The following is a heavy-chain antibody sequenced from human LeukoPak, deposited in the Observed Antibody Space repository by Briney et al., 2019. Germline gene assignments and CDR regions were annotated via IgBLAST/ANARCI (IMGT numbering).Heavy chain of an antibody. CDR2: IKQDGGEK. CDR1: GFTFSSYW. J-gene: IGHJ4*02. Sequence: GWSLRLSCAASGFTFSSYWMSWVRQAPAKGLEWVANIKQDGGEKYYVDSVKGRFTISRDKAKNSLYLKMNSLRAEDTAVYYCARVEYDFWSGLDPRGAPDYWGQGTLFSVSS. CDR3: ARVEYDFWSGLDPRGAPDY. D-gene: IGHD3-3*01. V-gene: IGHV3-7*01.